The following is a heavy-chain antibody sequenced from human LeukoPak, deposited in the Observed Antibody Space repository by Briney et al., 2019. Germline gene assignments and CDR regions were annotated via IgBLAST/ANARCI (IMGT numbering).Heavy chain of an antibody. V-gene: IGHV1-46*01. CDR3: ARDRSLYSSTWYVPRDGFDI. Sequence: ASVKVSCKASGYTFTSYYMHWVRQAPGQGLEWMGIINPSGGSTSYAQKFQGRVTMTRDMSTSTVYMELSSLRSEDTAVYYCARDRSLYSSTWYVPRDGFDIWGQGTMVTVSS. D-gene: IGHD6-13*01. CDR1: GYTFTSYY. J-gene: IGHJ3*02. CDR2: INPSGGST.